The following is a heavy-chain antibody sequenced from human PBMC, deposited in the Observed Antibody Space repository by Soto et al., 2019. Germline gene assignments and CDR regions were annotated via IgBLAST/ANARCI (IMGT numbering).Heavy chain of an antibody. CDR2: IYPGESDT. CDR1: GYRFTSYW. V-gene: IGHV5-51*01. CDR3: ARTFDSSGWYDY. J-gene: IGHJ4*02. Sequence: GESLKISCKGSGYRFTSYWIGWVRQMPGKGLEWMGIIYPGESDTRYSPSFQGQVTISADKSISTTYLQWSSLKASDTAMYYCARTFDSSGWYDYWGQGTLVTVS. D-gene: IGHD6-19*01.